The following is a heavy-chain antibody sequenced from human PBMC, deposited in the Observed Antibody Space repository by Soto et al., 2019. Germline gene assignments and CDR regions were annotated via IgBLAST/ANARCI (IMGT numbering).Heavy chain of an antibody. Sequence: EVQLVESGGGVVQPGGSLRLSCAASGFDFSNAWMHWVRQAPGKGLVWVSHVNSDGSITTYADSVKGRFTISRDNAKNTVYLQMNSLRVEDTAVYYCTRDPAYSSAVWGQGTLVTVSS. V-gene: IGHV3-74*01. CDR2: VNSDGSIT. J-gene: IGHJ4*02. CDR3: TRDPAYSSAV. D-gene: IGHD2-21*01. CDR1: GFDFSNAW.